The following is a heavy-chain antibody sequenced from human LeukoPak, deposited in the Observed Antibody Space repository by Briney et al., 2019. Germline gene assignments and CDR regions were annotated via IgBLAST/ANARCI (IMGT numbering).Heavy chain of an antibody. CDR1: GFTFRRYG. CDR3: ARDLIGRYTFDY. V-gene: IGHV3-33*01. J-gene: IGHJ4*02. D-gene: IGHD3-10*01. CDR2: TWYDGSNNKVE. Sequence: QAGGSLRLSCVASGFTFRRYGMHWVRQAPGKGLEWVAVTWYDGSNNKVEYYADSVKGRFTISKDNSKNTLSLQMDSLRAEDTAVYYCARDLIGRYTFDYCGQGTLVTVSS.